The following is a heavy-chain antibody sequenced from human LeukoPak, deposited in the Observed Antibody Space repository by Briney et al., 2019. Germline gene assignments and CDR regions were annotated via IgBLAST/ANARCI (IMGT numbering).Heavy chain of an antibody. Sequence: SETLSLTCTVSGASFSGGDYYWTWIRQPPGKGLEWIGYIYYSGSSYYNPSLKSRVTMSVDRAKNQFSLRLISVTAADTAIYYCVRGPPLLVAYCGDDCNWGYFDYWGPGTLVTVSS. V-gene: IGHV4-30-4*01. J-gene: IGHJ4*02. CDR1: GASFSGGDYY. CDR3: VRGPPLLVAYCGDDCNWGYFDY. CDR2: IYYSGSS. D-gene: IGHD2-21*02.